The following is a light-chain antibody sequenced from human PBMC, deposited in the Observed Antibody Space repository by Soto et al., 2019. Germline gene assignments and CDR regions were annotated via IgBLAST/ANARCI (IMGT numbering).Light chain of an antibody. CDR3: QQYNNWPVT. V-gene: IGKV3-15*01. CDR2: GAS. J-gene: IGKJ4*01. Sequence: EIVMTPSPATLSVSLGERATLSRRASQSVTSNLAWYQQKPGQAPRLLIYGASTRAAGVPARFSGSGSGTEFTLTISSLQSEDSAVYYCQQYNNWPVTFGGGTKVDIK. CDR1: QSVTSN.